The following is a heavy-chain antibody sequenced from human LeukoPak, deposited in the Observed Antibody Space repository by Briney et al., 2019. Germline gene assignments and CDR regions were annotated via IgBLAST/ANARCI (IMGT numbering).Heavy chain of an antibody. CDR3: ARDPPPRGYSGYDHQYYFDY. D-gene: IGHD5-12*01. CDR2: ISYDGSNK. J-gene: IGHJ4*02. Sequence: GGSLRLSCAASGFTFSSYAMHWVRQAPGKGLEWVAVISYDGSNKYYADSVKGRFTISRDNSKNTLYLQMSSLRAEDTAVYYCARDPPPRGYSGYDHQYYFDYWGQGTLVTVSS. CDR1: GFTFSSYA. V-gene: IGHV3-30*15.